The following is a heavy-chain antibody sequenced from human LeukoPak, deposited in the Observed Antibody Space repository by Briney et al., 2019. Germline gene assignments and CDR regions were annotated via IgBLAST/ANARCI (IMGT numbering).Heavy chain of an antibody. CDR2: INHSGST. CDR3: ARDSAGSYYDSSGYTPGRSI. D-gene: IGHD3-22*01. V-gene: IGHV4-34*01. CDR1: SASFSGYY. J-gene: IGHJ4*02. Sequence: SETLSLTCAVYSASFSGYYWNWIRQPPGKGLEWIGEINHSGSTNYNPSLKSRVTISEDTSKNQFSLKLSSVTAADTAVYYCARDSAGSYYDSSGYTPGRSIWGQGTLVTVSS.